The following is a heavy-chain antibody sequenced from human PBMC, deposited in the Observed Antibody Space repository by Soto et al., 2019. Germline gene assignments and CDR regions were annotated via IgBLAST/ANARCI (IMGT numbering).Heavy chain of an antibody. V-gene: IGHV1-69*01. J-gene: IGHJ4*02. D-gene: IGHD3-10*01. CDR1: GGTFTNYA. Sequence: QVQLVQSGAEVKKPGSSVKVSCKASGGTFTNYAISWVRQAPGQGLEWMGGVVPLYGSPVYEQKFQARVTITADDSTSTAYMELSSLTSQDTAVYYCWIGSGSDDYWGQGTLVTVYS. CDR2: VVPLYGSP. CDR3: WIGSGSDDY.